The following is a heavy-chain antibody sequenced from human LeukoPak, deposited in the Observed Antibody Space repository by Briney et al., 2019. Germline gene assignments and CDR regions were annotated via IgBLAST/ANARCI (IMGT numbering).Heavy chain of an antibody. V-gene: IGHV4-38-2*01. CDR1: GYSISTSYY. Sequence: PSETLSLTCAVSGYSISTSYYWGWIRQPPGKGLEWIGTIHHSGGTYSDPSLKSRVTISVDTSKNQFSLQLSSVPAAAPVVTYCARASNIGYYYFDNWGQGTLFTVSS. CDR2: IHHSGGT. D-gene: IGHD3-22*01. CDR3: ARASNIGYYYFDN. J-gene: IGHJ4*02.